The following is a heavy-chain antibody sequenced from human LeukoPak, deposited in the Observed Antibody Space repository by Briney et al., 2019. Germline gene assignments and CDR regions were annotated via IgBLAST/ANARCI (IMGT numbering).Heavy chain of an antibody. CDR2: TIPLFGTA. CDR3: ARDRPGRYCSTISCYSASPFDP. CDR1: GGTVSRCP. Sequence: GSSGKVSCKASGGTVSRCPISWVRQAPGQGLEWMGGTIPLFGTANYAQKFQGRVTITADESTGTAYMELGSLRSEDTAVYYCARDRPGRYCSTISCYSASPFDPWGQGTLVTVSS. J-gene: IGHJ5*02. V-gene: IGHV1-69*01. D-gene: IGHD2-2*02.